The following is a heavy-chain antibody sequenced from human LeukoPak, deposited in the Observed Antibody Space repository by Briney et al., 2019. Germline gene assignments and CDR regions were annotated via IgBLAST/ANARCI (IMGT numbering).Heavy chain of an antibody. CDR1: GFTFSSYA. J-gene: IGHJ3*02. D-gene: IGHD1-26*01. CDR2: VTGSGGST. Sequence: PGGSLRLSCAASGFTFSSYALSWVRQAPGKGLEWVSGVTGSGGSTYYADSGKGRLTISRDNSKNALYLQMNSLRAEDTAVYYCAKPGGLVGPKGGAFDIWGQGTMVTVSS. V-gene: IGHV3-23*01. CDR3: AKPGGLVGPKGGAFDI.